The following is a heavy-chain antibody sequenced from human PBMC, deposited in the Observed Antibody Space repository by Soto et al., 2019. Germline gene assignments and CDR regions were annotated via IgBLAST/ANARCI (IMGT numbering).Heavy chain of an antibody. Sequence: VQLVESGGGVVQPGRSLRLSCAASGFTFSSYAMHWVRQAPGKGLEWVAVISYDGSNKYYADSVKGRFTISRDNSKNTLYLQMNSLRAEDTAVYYCAREMATAYFDYWGQGTLVTVSS. D-gene: IGHD5-18*01. V-gene: IGHV3-30-3*01. CDR3: AREMATAYFDY. CDR1: GFTFSSYA. CDR2: ISYDGSNK. J-gene: IGHJ4*02.